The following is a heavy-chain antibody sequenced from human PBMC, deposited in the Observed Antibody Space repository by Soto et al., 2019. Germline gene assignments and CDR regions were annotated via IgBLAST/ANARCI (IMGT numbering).Heavy chain of an antibody. CDR2: IDGTGRGT. J-gene: IGHJ4*02. CDR3: VKDCLHASRWSCDVEAPDC. V-gene: IGHV3-23*01. Sequence: PGGSLRLSSAASGFTFNNSALSWDRQAPGKGLEWVSTIDGTGRGTFYADSVKGRFTVSRDNSQNTLYLQMSSLRADDTAVYYCVKDCLHASRWSCDVEAPDCWGQGTLVTVSS. D-gene: IGHD6-19*01. CDR1: GFTFNNSA.